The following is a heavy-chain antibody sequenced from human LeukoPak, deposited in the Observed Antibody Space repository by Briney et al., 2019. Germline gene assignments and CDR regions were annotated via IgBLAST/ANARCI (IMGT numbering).Heavy chain of an antibody. CDR3: AKDDCSSTSCYMGYYFDY. CDR2: ISYDGSNK. CDR1: GFTFSSYG. Sequence: GRSLRLSCAASGFTFSSYGMHWVRQAPGKGLEWVAVISYDGSNKYYADSVKGRFTISRDNSKNTLYLQMNSLRAEDTAVYYCAKDDCSSTSCYMGYYFDYRGQGTLVTVSS. J-gene: IGHJ4*02. D-gene: IGHD2-2*02. V-gene: IGHV3-30*18.